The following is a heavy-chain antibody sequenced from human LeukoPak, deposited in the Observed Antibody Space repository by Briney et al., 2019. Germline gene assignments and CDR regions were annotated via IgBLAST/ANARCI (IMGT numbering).Heavy chain of an antibody. CDR3: ARDRRYSSSWPINY. CDR1: GFTFSGYG. J-gene: IGHJ4*02. D-gene: IGHD6-13*01. Sequence: PGRSLRLSCAASGFTFSGYGMHWVRQAPGKGLGWGAVIWYDGSKKYYADSVKGRFTISRDNSKNTLFLQMDSLRAEDTAMYYCARDRRYSSSWPINYWGQGTLVTVSS. V-gene: IGHV3-33*01. CDR2: IWYDGSKK.